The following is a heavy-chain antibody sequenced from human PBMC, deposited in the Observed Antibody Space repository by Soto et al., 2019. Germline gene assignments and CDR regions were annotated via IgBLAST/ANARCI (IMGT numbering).Heavy chain of an antibody. Sequence: ASVKVSCKASGGTFSSYAISWVRQAPGQGLEWMGGIIPIFGTANYAQKFQGRVTITADESTSTAYMELSSLRSEDTAVYYCASGVYDFPMYGGYYGMDVWGQGTTVTVSS. CDR2: IIPIFGTA. V-gene: IGHV1-69*13. CDR1: GGTFSSYA. D-gene: IGHD3-3*01. J-gene: IGHJ6*02. CDR3: ASGVYDFPMYGGYYGMDV.